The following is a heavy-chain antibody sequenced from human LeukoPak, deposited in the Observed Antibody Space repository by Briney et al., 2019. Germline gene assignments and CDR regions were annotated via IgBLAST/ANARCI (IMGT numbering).Heavy chain of an antibody. Sequence: SETLSLTCAVSGGSISSGGYYWSWIRQPPGKGLEWIGYIYYTGSTYYSPSLKSEFAISIDTSKNHFSLKLSSVTAADTAVYYCARVPRYSSSLFDYWGQGTLVTVSS. CDR3: ARVPRYSSSLFDY. D-gene: IGHD6-6*01. J-gene: IGHJ4*02. V-gene: IGHV4-30-2*05. CDR1: GGSISSGGYY. CDR2: IYYTGST.